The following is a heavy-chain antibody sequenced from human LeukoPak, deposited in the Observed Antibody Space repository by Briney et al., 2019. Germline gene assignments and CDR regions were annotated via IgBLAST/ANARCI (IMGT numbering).Heavy chain of an antibody. CDR3: ARGNPRRITMIVVVIRSGYYFDY. Sequence: SETLSLTCAVYGGSFSGYYRSWIRQPPGKGLEWIGEINHSGSTNYNPSLKSRVTISVDTSKNQFSLKLSSVTAADTAVYDCARGNPRRITMIVVVIRSGYYFDYWGQGTLVTVSS. D-gene: IGHD3-22*01. V-gene: IGHV4-34*01. J-gene: IGHJ4*02. CDR2: INHSGST. CDR1: GGSFSGYY.